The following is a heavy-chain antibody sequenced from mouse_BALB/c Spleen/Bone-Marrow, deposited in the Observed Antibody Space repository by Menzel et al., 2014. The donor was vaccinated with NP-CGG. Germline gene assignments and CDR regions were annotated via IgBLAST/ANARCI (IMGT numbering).Heavy chain of an antibody. CDR3: ARRDYDVGYYAMDY. CDR2: ISSGGSYT. J-gene: IGHJ4*01. CDR1: GFTFSSYA. V-gene: IGHV5-9-4*01. Sequence: EVMLVESGGGLVKPGGSLKLSCAASGFTFSSYAMSWVRQSPGKRLEWVAEISSGGSYTYYPDTVTGRFTISRDNAKNTLYLEMSSLRSEDTAMYYCARRDYDVGYYAMDYWGQGTSVTVSS. D-gene: IGHD2-4*01.